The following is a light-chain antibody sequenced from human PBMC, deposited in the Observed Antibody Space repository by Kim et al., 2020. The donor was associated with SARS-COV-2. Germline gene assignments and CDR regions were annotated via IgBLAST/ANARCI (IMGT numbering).Light chain of an antibody. CDR1: QSVSSW. Sequence: DIQMTQSPSTLSASVGDRVTITCRASQSVSSWLAWYQQKPGKAPKLLIYKASTLEGGVPSRFSGRGSGTELTLTINSLQPDDFATYSCQQYDSHPYTFGQGTKLEIK. CDR2: KAS. V-gene: IGKV1-5*03. CDR3: QQYDSHPYT. J-gene: IGKJ2*01.